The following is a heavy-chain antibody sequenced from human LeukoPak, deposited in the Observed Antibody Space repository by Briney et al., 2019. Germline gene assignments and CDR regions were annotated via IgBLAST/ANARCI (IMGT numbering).Heavy chain of an antibody. CDR1: GYTFTSYG. V-gene: IGHV1-18*01. CDR2: ISAYNGNT. CDR3: AKGAGGYFRHYYYYYYMDV. J-gene: IGHJ6*03. Sequence: EASVKVSCKASGYTFTSYGISWVRQAPGQGLEWMGWISAYNGNTNYAQKLQGRVTMTTDTSTSTAYMELRSLRSDDTAVYYCAKGAGGYFRHYYYYYYMDVWGKGTTVTVSS. D-gene: IGHD3-22*01.